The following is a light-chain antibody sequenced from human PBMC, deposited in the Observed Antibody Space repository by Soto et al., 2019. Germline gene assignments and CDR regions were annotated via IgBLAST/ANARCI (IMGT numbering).Light chain of an antibody. CDR1: QSVSSN. CDR2: GAS. CDR3: QQYSSSPRT. J-gene: IGKJ5*01. Sequence: EIVMTQSPATLSVSPGERATLSCRASQSVSSNLAWYQQKPGQAPRLLIYGASNRATGVPDRFSGSGSGTDFSLTISRLEPEDFAVYHCQQYSSSPRTFGQGTRLEIK. V-gene: IGKV3-20*01.